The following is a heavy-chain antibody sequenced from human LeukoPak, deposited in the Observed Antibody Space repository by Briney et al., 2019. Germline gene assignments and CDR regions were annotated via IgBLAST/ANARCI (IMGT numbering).Heavy chain of an antibody. V-gene: IGHV3-23*01. D-gene: IGHD5-24*01. CDR2: ISGSGGST. CDR1: GFPFSSYA. CDR3: AKERGYGYNHTDY. Sequence: PGGSLRLSCEASGFPFSSYAMNWVRQAPGKGLEWVSTISGSGGSTYYADSVKGRFTISRDKSKNTVYLQMNSLRAEDTAVYYCAKERGYGYNHTDYWGQGTLVTVSS. J-gene: IGHJ4*02.